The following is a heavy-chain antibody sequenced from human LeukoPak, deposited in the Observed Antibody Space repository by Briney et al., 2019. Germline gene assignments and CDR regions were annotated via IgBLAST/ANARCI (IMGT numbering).Heavy chain of an antibody. J-gene: IGHJ4*02. V-gene: IGHV3-23*01. D-gene: IGHD3-10*01. CDR2: ISGSGGST. CDR1: GYSISSGYS. CDR3: ANALTMVRGVIIAGYFDY. Sequence: ETLSLTCGVSGYSISSGYSWGWIRQAPGKGLEWVSAISGSGGSTYYADSVKGRFTISRDNSKNTLYLQMNSLRAEDTAVYYCANALTMVRGVIIAGYFDYWGQGTLVTVSS.